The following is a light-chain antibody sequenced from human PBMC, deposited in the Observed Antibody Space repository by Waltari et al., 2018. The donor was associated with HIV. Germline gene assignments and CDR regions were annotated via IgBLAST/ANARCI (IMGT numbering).Light chain of an antibody. CDR2: NDY. CDR3: AAWDNILSGYV. CDR1: SSNVGRDN. V-gene: IGLV1-47*01. Sequence: QSALTQPPSTSGTPGQRVTMSCSGSSSNVGRDNVYWYQQIPGTAPKLLIYNDYQRPSGVPDLFSGSKSGTSASLAISGLRSEDEADYYCAAWDNILSGYVFGTGTKVTVL. J-gene: IGLJ1*01.